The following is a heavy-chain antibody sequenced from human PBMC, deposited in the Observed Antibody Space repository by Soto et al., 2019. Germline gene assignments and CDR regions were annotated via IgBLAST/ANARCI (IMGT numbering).Heavy chain of an antibody. J-gene: IGHJ5*02. D-gene: IGHD1-20*01. CDR3: AKDSGCVNNACAYDP. CDR1: GFSFSDYT. V-gene: IGHV3-21*01. Sequence: GGSLRLSCAASGFSFSDYTMDWVRQAPGKGLEWVSSISKGSDYIFYADKVKGRFTISRDNARNSLHLQMTSLRVEDTAVYYCAKDSGCVNNACAYDPWGQGTLVTVSS. CDR2: ISKGSDYI.